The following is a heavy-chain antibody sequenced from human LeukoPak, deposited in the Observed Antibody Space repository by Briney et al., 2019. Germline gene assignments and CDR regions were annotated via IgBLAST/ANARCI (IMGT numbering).Heavy chain of an antibody. V-gene: IGHV3-20*04. CDR1: GFTFDDNG. Sequence: GGSLRLSCAASGFTFDDNGMSWVRQAPGKGLEWVSGINWNGGSTGYADSVKGRFTISRDNAKNSLYLQMNTLRAEDTALYYCARGITMIRYDAFDIWGQGTMVTVSS. CDR2: INWNGGST. J-gene: IGHJ3*02. CDR3: ARGITMIRYDAFDI. D-gene: IGHD3-22*01.